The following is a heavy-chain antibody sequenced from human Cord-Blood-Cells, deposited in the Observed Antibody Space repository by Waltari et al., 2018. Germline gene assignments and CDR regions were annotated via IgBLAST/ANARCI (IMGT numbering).Heavy chain of an antibody. CDR2: ISGSGGST. CDR1: GFTFTSYD. CDR3: AKDLLGCFDY. J-gene: IGHJ4*02. V-gene: IGHV3-23*01. Sequence: EVQLLESGGGLVQPGGSLRLPCAASGFTFTSYDMSRVRQAPGKGPEWVSAISGSGGSTYYADSVKGRFTISRDNSKNTLYLQMNSLRAEDTAVYYCAKDLLGCFDYWGQGTLVTVSS.